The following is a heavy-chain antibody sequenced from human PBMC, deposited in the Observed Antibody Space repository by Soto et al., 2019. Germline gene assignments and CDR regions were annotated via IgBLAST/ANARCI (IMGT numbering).Heavy chain of an antibody. CDR3: AKDRVDSSGYYNWFDP. CDR2: ISYDGSNK. Sequence: HPGGSLRLSCAASGFTFSSYGMHWVRQAPGKGLEWVAVISYDGSNKYYADSVKGRFTISRDNSKNTLYLQMNSLRAEDTAVYYCAKDRVDSSGYYNWFDPWGQGTLVTVSS. D-gene: IGHD3-22*01. J-gene: IGHJ5*02. CDR1: GFTFSSYG. V-gene: IGHV3-30*18.